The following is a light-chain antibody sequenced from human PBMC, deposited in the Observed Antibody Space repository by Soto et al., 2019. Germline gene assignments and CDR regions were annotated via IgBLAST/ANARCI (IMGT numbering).Light chain of an antibody. CDR1: RRISTW. J-gene: IGKJ1*01. V-gene: IGKV1-5*03. CDR2: KAS. Sequence: EIQMTQSPSTLSASVGDRVTITCRASRRISTWLAWYQQKPGKAPKLLIYKASSLEGGVPSRFSGSGSGTEFTLTISSLQPDDFATYYCQQYLNRWTFGQGTKVEIK. CDR3: QQYLNRWT.